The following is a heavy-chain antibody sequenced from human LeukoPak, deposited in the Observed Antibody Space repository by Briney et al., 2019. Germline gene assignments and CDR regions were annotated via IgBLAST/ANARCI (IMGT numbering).Heavy chain of an antibody. J-gene: IGHJ3*02. Sequence: GGSLRLSCAASGFTVSSNYMSWVRQAPGKGLEWVSVIYSGGSTFYADSVKGRFTISRDNSKNTLYVQMNSLRAEDTAVYYCARGIAVANDAFDIWGQGTMVTVSS. CDR1: GFTVSSNY. D-gene: IGHD6-19*01. V-gene: IGHV3-53*01. CDR3: ARGIAVANDAFDI. CDR2: IYSGGST.